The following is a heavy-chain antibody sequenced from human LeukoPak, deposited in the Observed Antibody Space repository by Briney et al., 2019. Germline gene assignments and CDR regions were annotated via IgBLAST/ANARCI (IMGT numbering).Heavy chain of an antibody. Sequence: SETLSLTCAVYGGSFSGYYWSWLRQPPGKGLEWIGEINHSGSTNYNPSLKSRVTISVDTSKNQFSLKLSSVTAADTAVYYCAREVPVTTFDYWGQGTLVTVSS. V-gene: IGHV4-34*01. CDR1: GGSFSGYY. CDR2: INHSGST. D-gene: IGHD2-2*01. J-gene: IGHJ4*02. CDR3: AREVPVTTFDY.